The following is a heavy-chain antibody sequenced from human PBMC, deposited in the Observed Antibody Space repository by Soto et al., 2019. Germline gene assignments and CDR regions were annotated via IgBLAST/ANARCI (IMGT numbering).Heavy chain of an antibody. D-gene: IGHD2-2*01. CDR2: IIPIFGTA. V-gene: IGHV1-69*13. CDR1: GGTFSSYA. Sequence: GASVKVSCKASGGTFSSYAISWVRQAPGQGLEWMGGIIPIFGTANYAQKFQGRVTITADESTSTAYMELSSLRSEDTAVYYCASRFHCSSTSCYSYYYYGMDVWGQGTTVTVSS. CDR3: ASRFHCSSTSCYSYYYYGMDV. J-gene: IGHJ6*02.